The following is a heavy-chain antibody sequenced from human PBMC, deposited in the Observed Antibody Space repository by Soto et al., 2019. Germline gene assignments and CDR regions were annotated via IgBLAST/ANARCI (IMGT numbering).Heavy chain of an antibody. Sequence: EVQLLESEGGLVQPGGSLRLSCAASGFSVSRYAMMWVRQPPGKGQEWVAGMTGSGGDIRYADPVKGRFTISKDNSKNTLYLQMNSLRAEDTAIYYCAKDAVYGDGLWLAGNWGQGTLVTVSS. V-gene: IGHV3-23*01. CDR3: AKDAVYGDGLWLAGN. CDR1: GFSVSRYA. J-gene: IGHJ4*02. D-gene: IGHD2-21*02. CDR2: MTGSGGDI.